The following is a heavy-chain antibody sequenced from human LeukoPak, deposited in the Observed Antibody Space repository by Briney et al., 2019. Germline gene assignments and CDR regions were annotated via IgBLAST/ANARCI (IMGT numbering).Heavy chain of an antibody. CDR3: AKAVMVAATHFDY. J-gene: IGHJ4*02. CDR1: GFTFDDYA. D-gene: IGHD2-15*01. Sequence: GGSLRLSCAASGFTFDDYAMHWVRQAPGKGLEWVSGISWNSGSIGYADSVKGRFTTSRDNAKNSLYLQMNSLRAEDTALYYCAKAVMVAATHFDYWGQGTLVTVSS. CDR2: ISWNSGSI. V-gene: IGHV3-9*01.